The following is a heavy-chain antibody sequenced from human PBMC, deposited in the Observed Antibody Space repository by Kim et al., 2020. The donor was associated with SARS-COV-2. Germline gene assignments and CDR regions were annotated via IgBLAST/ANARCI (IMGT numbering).Heavy chain of an antibody. CDR1: GGTFSSYA. D-gene: IGHD6-6*01. J-gene: IGHJ6*02. CDR2: IIPIFGTA. Sequence: SVKVSCKASGGTFSSYAISWVRQAPGQGLEWMGGIIPIFGTANYAQKFQGRVTITADESTSTAYMELSSLRSEDTAGYYCARGGYSSSSSRYYYYGMDVWGQGTTVTVSS. V-gene: IGHV1-69*13. CDR3: ARGGYSSSSSRYYYYGMDV.